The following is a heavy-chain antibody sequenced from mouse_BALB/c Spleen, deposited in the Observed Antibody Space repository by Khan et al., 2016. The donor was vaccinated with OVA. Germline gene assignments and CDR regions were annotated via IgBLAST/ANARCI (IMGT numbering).Heavy chain of an antibody. CDR1: GYTFTSNT. Sequence: QVQLQQSGAELARPGASVKMSCKASGYTFTSNTMHWIRQRPGQGLEWIGYINPSSDYNNFNQKFKDKATLTADKSSSTAYMQLSRLTSDDSAVYYCARRTTVYAMDYWGQGTAVTVSS. CDR3: ARRTTVYAMDY. V-gene: IGHV1-4*01. J-gene: IGHJ4*01. D-gene: IGHD1-1*01. CDR2: INPSSDYN.